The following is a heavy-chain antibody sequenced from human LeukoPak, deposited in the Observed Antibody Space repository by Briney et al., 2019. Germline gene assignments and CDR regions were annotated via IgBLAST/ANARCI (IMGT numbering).Heavy chain of an antibody. CDR3: AREARVGGALQY. CDR2: INPDGSIR. J-gene: IGHJ4*02. CDR1: GLTFSTYW. D-gene: IGHD1-26*01. V-gene: IGHV3-74*03. Sequence: PGGSLRLSCAASGLTFSTYWMHWVRQAPGKGXXXVARINPDGSIRTYANSVQGRVTISRDTAKDTLFLQMNSLRAEDTAVYYCAREARVGGALQYWGQGTPVTVSS.